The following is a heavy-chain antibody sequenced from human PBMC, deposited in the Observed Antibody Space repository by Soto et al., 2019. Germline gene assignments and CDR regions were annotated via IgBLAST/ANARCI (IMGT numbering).Heavy chain of an antibody. V-gene: IGHV3-30*18. CDR2: ISYDGSNK. Sequence: QVQLVESGGGVVQPGMSLRLSCAASGFIFSTYGMHWVRQAPGKGLEWVAVISYDGSNKYYADSVKGRFTISRDSSMNTLYLQMSRLRPDDTAVYYCAQDRIGGCGGGSWAGYGMDVWGQGTTVTVSS. D-gene: IGHD2-15*01. CDR1: GFIFSTYG. CDR3: AQDRIGGCGGGSWAGYGMDV. J-gene: IGHJ6*02.